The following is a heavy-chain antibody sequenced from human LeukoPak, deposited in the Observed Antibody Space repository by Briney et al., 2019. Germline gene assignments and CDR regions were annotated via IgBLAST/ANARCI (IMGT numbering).Heavy chain of an antibody. J-gene: IGHJ3*02. Sequence: GGSLRLSCAVSGFTFSRYGMHWVRQTPGKGLEWVAYIRKDGTDKYYADSVKGRFTISRDNSKNTLYLQMNSLRAEDTAVYYCAKDRYGCSSTSCYTDDAFDIWGQGTMVTVSS. CDR1: GFTFSRYG. CDR3: AKDRYGCSSTSCYTDDAFDI. D-gene: IGHD2-2*02. V-gene: IGHV3-30*02. CDR2: IRKDGTDK.